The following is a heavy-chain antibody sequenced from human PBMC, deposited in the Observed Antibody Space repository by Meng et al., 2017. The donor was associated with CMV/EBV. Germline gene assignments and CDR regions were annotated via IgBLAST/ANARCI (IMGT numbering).Heavy chain of an antibody. J-gene: IGHJ2*01. D-gene: IGHD1-7*01. CDR1: GYTFTGYY. CDR3: ATYIGNYINWYFDL. V-gene: IGHV1-2*02. Sequence: QGEVVQSGADVKKPGASVKVSCKAAGYTFTGYYMHWVRQAPGQGLEWMGWINPNSGGTNYAQKFQGRVTMTRDTSISTAYMELSRLRSDDTAVYYCATYIGNYINWYFDLWGRGTLVTVSS. CDR2: INPNSGGT.